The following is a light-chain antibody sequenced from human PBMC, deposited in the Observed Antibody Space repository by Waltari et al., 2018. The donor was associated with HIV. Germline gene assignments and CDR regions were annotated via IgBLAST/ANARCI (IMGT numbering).Light chain of an antibody. CDR2: EVS. CDR3: SSYTSSSTPYV. V-gene: IGLV2-14*01. Sequence: QSALTQPASVSGSPGQSITISCTGTSSAHGGYNYVSWYQQHPGKAPKLTIYEVSNRPSGVSNRFSGSKSGNTASLTISGLQAEDEADYYCSSYTSSSTPYVFGTGTKVTVL. J-gene: IGLJ1*01. CDR1: SSAHGGYNY.